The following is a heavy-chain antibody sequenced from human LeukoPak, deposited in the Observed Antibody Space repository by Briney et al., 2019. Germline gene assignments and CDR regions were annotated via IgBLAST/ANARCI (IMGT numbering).Heavy chain of an antibody. V-gene: IGHV1-2*04. D-gene: IGHD2-15*01. J-gene: IGHJ5*02. CDR2: INPNSGGT. Sequence: ASVKVSCKASGYTFTGYYMHWVRQAPGQGLEWMGWINPNSGGTNYAQKFQGCVTMTRDTSISTAYMELSRLRSDDTAVYYCARGYCSGGSCYGWFDPWGQGTLVTVSS. CDR1: GYTFTGYY. CDR3: ARGYCSGGSCYGWFDP.